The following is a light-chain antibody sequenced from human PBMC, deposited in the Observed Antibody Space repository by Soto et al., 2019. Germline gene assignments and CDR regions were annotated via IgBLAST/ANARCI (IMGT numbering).Light chain of an antibody. CDR2: GDS. J-gene: IGLJ2*01. Sequence: SSELTQPPPVSVAPGQTARITCGGNNIGSRSVHWYQQKPGQAPVLVVYGDSDRPSGIPKRFSGSKSGNTATLTISRVEAGDEADYYCQLWDSSSDHPVVFGGGTKLTVL. CDR1: NIGSRS. CDR3: QLWDSSSDHPVV. V-gene: IGLV3-21*02.